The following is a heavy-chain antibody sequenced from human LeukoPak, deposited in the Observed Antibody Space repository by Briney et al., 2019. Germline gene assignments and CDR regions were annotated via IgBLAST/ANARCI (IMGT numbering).Heavy chain of an antibody. V-gene: IGHV3-23*01. Sequence: PGGSLRLSCAASGFTFSSYAMSWVRQAPGKGLEWVSAISGSGGSTYYADSVKGRFTISRDNSKNTLYLQMNSLRAEDTAVYYCAKDQLGYGFLFPYYWGQGTLVTVYS. CDR3: AKDQLGYGFLFPYY. CDR2: ISGSGGST. J-gene: IGHJ4*02. CDR1: GFTFSSYA. D-gene: IGHD5-18*01.